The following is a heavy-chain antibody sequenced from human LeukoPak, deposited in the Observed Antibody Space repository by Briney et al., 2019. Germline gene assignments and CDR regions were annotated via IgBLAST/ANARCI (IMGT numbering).Heavy chain of an antibody. CDR1: GYTFTSYD. D-gene: IGHD6-13*01. CDR2: MNPNSGNT. CDR3: AREAAAGPQDWYYYYGMDV. J-gene: IGHJ6*02. Sequence: GASVKVSCKASGYTFTSYDINWVRQATGQGLEWMGWMNPNSGNTGYAQKFQGRVTMTRNTSISTAYMELSSLRSEDTAVYYCAREAAAGPQDWYYYYGMDVWGQGTTVTVSS. V-gene: IGHV1-8*01.